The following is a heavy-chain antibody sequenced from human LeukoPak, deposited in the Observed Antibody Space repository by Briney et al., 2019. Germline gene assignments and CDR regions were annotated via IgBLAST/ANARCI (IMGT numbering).Heavy chain of an antibody. Sequence: PSETLSLTCTVSGGSIINHYWSWIRQPAGKGLEWIGRIYSSGSANYSPSLKSRVSMSIDTSNNHFSLNLTSVTAADTALYFCAIDVRYASGWSTPESWGQGTLVTVSS. CDR2: IYSSGSA. J-gene: IGHJ5*02. V-gene: IGHV4-4*07. CDR3: AIDVRYASGWSTPES. CDR1: GGSIINHY. D-gene: IGHD6-19*01.